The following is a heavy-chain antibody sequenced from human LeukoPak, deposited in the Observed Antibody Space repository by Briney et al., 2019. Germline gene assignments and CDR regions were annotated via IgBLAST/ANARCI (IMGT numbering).Heavy chain of an antibody. Sequence: GGSLRLSCAASGFTVSSNYMSWVRQAPGKGLEWVSVIYSGGSTYYADSVQGRFTISRDNSKNTLYLQMNSLRAEDTGVYYCARDRYGGNSDYWGQGTLVTVSS. CDR1: GFTVSSNY. CDR2: IYSGGST. V-gene: IGHV3-53*01. CDR3: ARDRYGGNSDY. D-gene: IGHD4-23*01. J-gene: IGHJ4*02.